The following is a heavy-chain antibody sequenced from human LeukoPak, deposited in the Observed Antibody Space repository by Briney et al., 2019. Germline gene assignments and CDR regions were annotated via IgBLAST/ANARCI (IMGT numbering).Heavy chain of an antibody. V-gene: IGHV4-59*01. J-gene: IGHJ4*02. Sequence: SETLSLTCSVSGGSISGYYWTWIRQPPGKGLDWIGYIHYIGSTNYHPSLKTRVTLSVDTSERQFSLQLSSVTAADTAVYYCARGLLVGNTGYYFDYWGQGTLVTVSA. D-gene: IGHD1-26*01. CDR3: ARGLLVGNTGYYFDY. CDR1: GGSISGYY. CDR2: IHYIGST.